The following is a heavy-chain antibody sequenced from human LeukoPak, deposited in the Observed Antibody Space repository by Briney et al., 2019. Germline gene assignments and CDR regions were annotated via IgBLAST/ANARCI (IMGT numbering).Heavy chain of an antibody. CDR2: IYHSGNT. CDR1: GGSISSSNW. Sequence: SETLSLTCAVSGGSISSSNWWSWVRQPPGKGLEWIGEIYHSGNTNYDPSLKSRVTISVDKSKNQFSLKLSSVTAADTAVYYCAREKEKTRGYWYFDLWGRGTLVTVSS. CDR3: AREKEKTRGYWYFDL. V-gene: IGHV4-4*02. J-gene: IGHJ2*01.